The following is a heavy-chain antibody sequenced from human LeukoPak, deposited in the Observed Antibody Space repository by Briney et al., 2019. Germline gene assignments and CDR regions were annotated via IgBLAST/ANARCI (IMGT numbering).Heavy chain of an antibody. CDR2: ISGSGGST. J-gene: IGHJ1*01. V-gene: IGHV3-23*01. CDR3: AKTREYFQH. CDR1: GFTLSSYA. Sequence: GGSPRLSCAASGFTLSSYAMSWVRQAPGKGLEWGSAISGSGGSTYYADSVKGRFTISRDNSKNTLYLQMNSLRVEDTAVYYCAKTREYFQHWGQGTLVTVSS.